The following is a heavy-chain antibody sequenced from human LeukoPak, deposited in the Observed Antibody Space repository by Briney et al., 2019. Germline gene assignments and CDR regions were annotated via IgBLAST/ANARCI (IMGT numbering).Heavy chain of an antibody. V-gene: IGHV3-23*01. CDR1: GFIFRSYA. D-gene: IGHD4-17*01. Sequence: GGSLRLSCAASGFIFRSYAMSWVRQAPGKGLEWVSGISSSGGRTFYADSVKGRFTISRDNSKNTLYLQMNSLRAEDTAVYYCAKNLRDHDAFDIWGQGTMVTVSS. J-gene: IGHJ3*02. CDR2: ISSSGGRT. CDR3: AKNLRDHDAFDI.